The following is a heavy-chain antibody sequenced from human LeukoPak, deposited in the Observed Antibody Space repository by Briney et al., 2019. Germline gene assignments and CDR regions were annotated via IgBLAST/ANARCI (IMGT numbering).Heavy chain of an antibody. CDR2: IKQDGSEK. V-gene: IGHV3-7*01. CDR1: GFTFSTYS. J-gene: IGHJ4*02. D-gene: IGHD2-15*01. CDR3: ARKYCTGGTCYSNVDY. Sequence: SGGSLRLSCAASGFTFSTYSMTWVRQTPGKGLEWVANIKQDGSEKYYVDSVKGRFTISRDNALNSLYLQMNSLRVEDTAVYFCARKYCTGGTCYSNVDYWGQGTLVTVSS.